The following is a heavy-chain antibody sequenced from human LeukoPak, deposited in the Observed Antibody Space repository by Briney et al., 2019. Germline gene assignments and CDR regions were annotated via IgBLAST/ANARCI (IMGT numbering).Heavy chain of an antibody. CDR3: ARYLDFRADYYFDY. J-gene: IGHJ4*02. V-gene: IGHV3-7*01. CDR1: GFIFSGYW. D-gene: IGHD3/OR15-3a*01. CDR2: MKQDGSER. Sequence: PGGSLRLSCAASGFIFSGYWMTWVRQAPGKGLEWVANMKQDGSERYYVDSVKGRFTISRDNAKCSLYLQMNSLRVEDTAVYYCARYLDFRADYYFDYWGQGTLVTVSS.